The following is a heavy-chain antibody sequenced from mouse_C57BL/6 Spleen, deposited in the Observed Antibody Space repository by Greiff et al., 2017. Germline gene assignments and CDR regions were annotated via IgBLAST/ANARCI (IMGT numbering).Heavy chain of an antibody. CDR3: ARQSYYGYEGLFAY. J-gene: IGHJ3*01. D-gene: IGHD2-2*01. CDR1: GFTFSSYG. CDR2: ISSGGSYT. Sequence: EVMLVESGGDLVKPGGSLKLSCAASGFTFSSYGMSWVRQTPDKRLEWVATISSGGSYTYYPDSVKGRFTISRDNAKNTLYLQMSSLKSEDTAMYYCARQSYYGYEGLFAYWGQGTLVTVSA. V-gene: IGHV5-6*01.